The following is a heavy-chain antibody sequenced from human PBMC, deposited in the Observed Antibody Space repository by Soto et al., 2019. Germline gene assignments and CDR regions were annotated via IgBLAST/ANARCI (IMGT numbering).Heavy chain of an antibody. CDR1: GFTFDDYG. Sequence: EVQLVESGGGLVQPGRSLRLSCAASGFTFDDYGMHWVRQAPGKGLEWVSGISWNSGSIGYADSVKGRFTISRDNAKNSLYLQMNSLRTEDTALYYCANSITTTVTTSCFDYWGQGTLVTVSS. D-gene: IGHD4-17*01. J-gene: IGHJ4*02. CDR3: ANSITTTVTTSCFDY. V-gene: IGHV3-9*01. CDR2: ISWNSGSI.